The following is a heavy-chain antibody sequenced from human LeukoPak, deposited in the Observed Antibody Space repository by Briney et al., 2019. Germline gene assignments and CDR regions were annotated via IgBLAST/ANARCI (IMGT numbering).Heavy chain of an antibody. Sequence: GASVKVSCKASGYTFTGYYMHWVRQAPGQGLEWMGWINPNSGGTNYAQKFQGRVTMTRDTSISTAYMELSRLRSDDTAVYYCARDSRYSGYDLNWFDPWGQGTLVTVSS. D-gene: IGHD5-12*01. J-gene: IGHJ5*02. CDR1: GYTFTGYY. V-gene: IGHV1-2*02. CDR2: INPNSGGT. CDR3: ARDSRYSGYDLNWFDP.